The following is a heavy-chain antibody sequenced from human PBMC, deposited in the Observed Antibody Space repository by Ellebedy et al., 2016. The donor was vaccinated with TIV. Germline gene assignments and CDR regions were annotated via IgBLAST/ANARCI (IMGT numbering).Heavy chain of an antibody. CDR3: AKDLTPAANYYFDY. CDR1: GFTFSSYA. CDR2: ISGSGGST. V-gene: IGHV3-23*01. J-gene: IGHJ4*02. D-gene: IGHD2-2*01. Sequence: GGSLRLXXAASGFTFSSYAMSWVRQAPGKGLEWVSAISGSGGSTYYADSVKGRFTISRDNSKNTLYLQMNSLRAEDTAVYYCAKDLTPAANYYFDYWGQGTLVTVSS.